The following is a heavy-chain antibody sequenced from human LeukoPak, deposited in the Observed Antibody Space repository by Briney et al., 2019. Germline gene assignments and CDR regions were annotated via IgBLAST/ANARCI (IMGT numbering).Heavy chain of an antibody. V-gene: IGHV3-74*01. CDR1: GFTFSNYW. Sequence: GGSLRLSCAVSGFTFSNYWMHWVRQAPGKGLVGVSRINSDGSSRNYADSVKGRFTISRDNAKNTLYLQMNSLRAEDTAVYYCASASSHRIAAGGDYWGQGTLVTVSS. CDR3: ASASSHRIAAGGDY. J-gene: IGHJ4*02. CDR2: INSDGSSR. D-gene: IGHD6-13*01.